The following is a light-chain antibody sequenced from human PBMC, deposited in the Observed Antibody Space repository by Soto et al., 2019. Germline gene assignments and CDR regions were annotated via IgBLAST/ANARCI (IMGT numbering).Light chain of an antibody. CDR1: TGAVTSGHY. J-gene: IGLJ2*01. CDR3: LLFYTDIRV. Sequence: QAAVTQEPSLTVSPGGTVTLTCGSSTGAVTSGHYPYWFQQKPGQAPRTLIYDTTNKHSWTPARFSGSLLGGKAALTLSGAQPEDEADYYCLLFYTDIRVFGGGTKVTVL. V-gene: IGLV7-46*01. CDR2: DTT.